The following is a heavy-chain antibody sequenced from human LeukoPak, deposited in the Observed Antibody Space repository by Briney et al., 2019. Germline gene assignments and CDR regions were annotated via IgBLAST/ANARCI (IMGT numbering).Heavy chain of an antibody. CDR3: ARDNGYGPDY. D-gene: IGHD5-12*01. Sequence: ASVKVSCKASGYTFTGYYMHWVRQSPGQGLEWMGWINPNSGGTNYAQKFQGRVTVTRDTALSTAYMELSRLRSDDTAVYYCARDNGYGPDYWGQGTLVTVSS. CDR2: INPNSGGT. V-gene: IGHV1-2*02. J-gene: IGHJ4*02. CDR1: GYTFTGYY.